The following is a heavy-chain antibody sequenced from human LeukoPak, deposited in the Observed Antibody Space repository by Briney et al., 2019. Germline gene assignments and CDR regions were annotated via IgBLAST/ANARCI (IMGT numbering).Heavy chain of an antibody. CDR1: GYTFTSYW. D-gene: IGHD1-26*01. CDR3: ARGGIVGSTKNYFDY. J-gene: IGHJ4*02. CDR2: IYPGDSDT. V-gene: IGHV5-51*01. Sequence: GESLKVSCKGSGYTFTSYWIGWVRQMPGKGLEGMGIIYPGDSDTRYSPSFQGQVTISADKSISTAFLQWSSMKASDTAMYFCARGGIVGSTKNYFDYWGQGTLVTVSS.